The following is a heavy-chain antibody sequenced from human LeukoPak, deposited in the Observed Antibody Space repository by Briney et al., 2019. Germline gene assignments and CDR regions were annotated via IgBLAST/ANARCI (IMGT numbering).Heavy chain of an antibody. CDR1: GFTFDDYG. J-gene: IGHJ4*02. V-gene: IGHV3-20*04. Sequence: GGSLRLSCAASGFTFDDYGMSWVRQVPGKGLEWVSGINWNGGSTGYADSVKGRFTISRDNSKNTLYLQMNSLRAEDTAVYYCAKDRYRDYGPTFDYWGQGTLVTVSS. CDR3: AKDRYRDYGPTFDY. D-gene: IGHD4-17*01. CDR2: INWNGGST.